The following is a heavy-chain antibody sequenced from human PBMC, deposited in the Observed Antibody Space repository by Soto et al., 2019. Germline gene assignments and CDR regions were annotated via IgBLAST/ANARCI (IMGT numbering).Heavy chain of an antibody. CDR3: ASRKSSPYFDY. CDR2: IYYSGST. V-gene: IGHV4-30-4*01. Sequence: TSETLSLTCTVSGGSISSGDYYWSWIRQPPGKGLEWIGNIYYSGSTYYNPSLKSRVTISVDTSKNQFSLKLSSVTAADTAMYYCASRKSSPYFDYWGQGTLVTVSS. D-gene: IGHD3-10*01. J-gene: IGHJ4*02. CDR1: GGSISSGDYY.